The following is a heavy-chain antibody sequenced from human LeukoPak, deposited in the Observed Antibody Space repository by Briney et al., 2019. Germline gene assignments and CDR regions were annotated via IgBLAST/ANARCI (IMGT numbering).Heavy chain of an antibody. D-gene: IGHD3-22*01. CDR1: GGSISSYY. V-gene: IGHV4-59*01. CDR2: IYYSGST. CDR3: ARAPYDSSGYYFYYFDY. Sequence: PSETLSLTCTVSGGSISSYYWSWIRQPPGKGLEWIGYIYYSGSTNYNPSLKSRVTISVDTSKNQFSLKLSSVTAADTAVYHCARAPYDSSGYYFYYFDYWGQGTLVTVSS. J-gene: IGHJ4*02.